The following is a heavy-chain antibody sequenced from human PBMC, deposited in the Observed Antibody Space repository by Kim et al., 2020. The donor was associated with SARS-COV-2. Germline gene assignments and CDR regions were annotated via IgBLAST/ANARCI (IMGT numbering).Heavy chain of an antibody. Sequence: GESLKISCKGSGYSFNFYWIAWVRQMPGKGLEWMGMIYPGDSDTRYSPSFQGQVTISADKSISTAYLQWTSLKASDTAMYYCARRESMSSQYFDHWGQGTLVTVSS. CDR2: IYPGDSDT. CDR1: GYSFNFYW. J-gene: IGHJ4*02. D-gene: IGHD6-6*01. V-gene: IGHV5-51*01. CDR3: ARRESMSSQYFDH.